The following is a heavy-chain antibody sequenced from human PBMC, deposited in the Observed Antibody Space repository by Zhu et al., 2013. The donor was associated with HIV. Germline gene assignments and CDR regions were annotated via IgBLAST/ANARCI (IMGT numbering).Heavy chain of an antibody. CDR2: MNPNSGNT. Sequence: QVQLVQSGAEVKKPGASVKVSCKASGYTFTSYYIHWVRQAAGQGLEWMGWMNPNSGNTGYAHRLQGRITITRNTSITTDYMELSSLRSDDTAVYYCARAGEFDVFDIWGQGTMVTVSS. D-gene: IGHD3-10*01. J-gene: IGHJ3*02. CDR3: ARAGEFDVFDI. CDR1: GYTFTSYY. V-gene: IGHV1-8*02.